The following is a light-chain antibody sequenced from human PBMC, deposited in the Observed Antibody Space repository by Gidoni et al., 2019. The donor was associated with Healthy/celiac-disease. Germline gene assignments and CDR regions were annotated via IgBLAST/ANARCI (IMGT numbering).Light chain of an antibody. CDR1: QSVSSY. J-gene: IGKJ4*02. Sequence: EIVLTQSPATLSLSPGERATLSCRTSQSVSSYLAWYQQKPGQAPRLLIYDASNRATGIPARFSGSGSGTDFTLTISSLEPEAFAVYYCQQRSNWPPRFTFGGGTKVEIK. CDR3: QQRSNWPPRFT. CDR2: DAS. V-gene: IGKV3-11*01.